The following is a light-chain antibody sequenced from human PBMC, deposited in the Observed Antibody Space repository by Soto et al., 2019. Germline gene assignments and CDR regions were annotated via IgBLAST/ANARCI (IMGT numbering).Light chain of an antibody. CDR2: GAS. CDR3: QQRSNWPPT. J-gene: IGKJ5*01. V-gene: IGKV3D-20*02. Sequence: IVLTQSPGTLSLSPGERATLSCRASQSVTSSYLAWYQQKPVQAPRLLIYGASNRATGIPVRFSGSGSGTDFTLTISSLETEDFAVYYCQQRSNWPPTFGQGTRLEIK. CDR1: QSVTSSY.